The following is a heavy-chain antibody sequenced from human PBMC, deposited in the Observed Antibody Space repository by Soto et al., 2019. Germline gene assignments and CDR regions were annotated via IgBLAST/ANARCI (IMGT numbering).Heavy chain of an antibody. V-gene: IGHV1-3*01. CDR1: GGTFSSYT. Sequence: ASVKVSCKASGGTFSSYTISWVRQAPGQRLEWMGWINAINGNTNYSQKFQGRVTITRDTSASTAYMELSSLRSEDTAVYYCARGPSTALYNWFDPWGQGTLVTVTS. J-gene: IGHJ5*02. D-gene: IGHD2-2*01. CDR3: ARGPSTALYNWFDP. CDR2: INAINGNT.